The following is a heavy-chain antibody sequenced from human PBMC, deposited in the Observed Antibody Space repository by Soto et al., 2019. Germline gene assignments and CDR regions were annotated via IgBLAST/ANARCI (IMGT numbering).Heavy chain of an antibody. CDR1: GDSMSSGDYY. V-gene: IGHV4-31*03. D-gene: IGHD6-13*01. Sequence: QVQLQESGPGLVKPSQTLSLTCTVSGDSMSSGDYYWNWIRQHPEKGLEWIGYINYRGTTFYNPSLKGRIAISADTSKNQFSLRLTSVTAADTAMYFCARDAPGAAPYWGQGTLVTVSS. J-gene: IGHJ4*02. CDR2: INYRGTT. CDR3: ARDAPGAAPY.